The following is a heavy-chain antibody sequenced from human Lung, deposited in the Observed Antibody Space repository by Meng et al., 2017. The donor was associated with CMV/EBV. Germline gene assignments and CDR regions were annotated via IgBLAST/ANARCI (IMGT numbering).Heavy chain of an antibody. CDR1: GYTFTGYY. J-gene: IGHJ6*02. D-gene: IGHD3-3*01. CDR2: INPNSGGT. V-gene: IGHV1-2*02. CDR3: ARPGRDFWSGYRAHLLMDV. Sequence: ASVXVSXKASGYTFTGYYMHWVRQAPGQGLEWMGWINPNSGGTNYAQKFQGRVTMTRDTSISTAYMELSRLRSDDTAVYYCARPGRDFWSGYRAHLLMDVWGQGTXVTVYS.